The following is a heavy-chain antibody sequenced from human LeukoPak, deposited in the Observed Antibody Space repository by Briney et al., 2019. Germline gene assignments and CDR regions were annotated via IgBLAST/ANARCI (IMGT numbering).Heavy chain of an antibody. CDR3: ARGTGEDIVVVPDNNWFDP. J-gene: IGHJ5*02. CDR1: GGSISSGGYY. CDR2: IYYSGST. D-gene: IGHD2-2*01. Sequence: SETLSLTCTVSGGSISSGGYYWSWIRPHPGKGLDWIGYIYYSGSTYYNPSLKSRVTISVDTSKNQFSLKLSSVTAADTAVYYCARGTGEDIVVVPDNNWFDPWGQGTLVTVSS. V-gene: IGHV4-31*03.